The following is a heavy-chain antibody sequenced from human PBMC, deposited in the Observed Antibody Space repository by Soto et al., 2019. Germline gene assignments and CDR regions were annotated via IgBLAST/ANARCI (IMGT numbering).Heavy chain of an antibody. CDR3: ARRPHLADNVELDY. CDR2: ISAYSGHT. J-gene: IGHJ4*02. D-gene: IGHD6-19*01. CDR1: GYTFTNYG. V-gene: IGHV1-18*01. Sequence: QVPLVQSGAEVKKPGASVTVSCKASGYTFTNYGINWVRQAPGQGLEWMGWISAYSGHTNYAQKLQDRVTMTTDTSTSTGYMELRSLRSDDTAVYYCARRPHLADNVELDYWGQGTLVTVSS.